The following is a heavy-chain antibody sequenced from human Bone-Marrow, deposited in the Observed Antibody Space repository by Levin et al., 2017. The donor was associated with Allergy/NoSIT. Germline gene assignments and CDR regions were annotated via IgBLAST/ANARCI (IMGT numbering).Heavy chain of an antibody. D-gene: IGHD1-26*01. CDR3: ARLQGGSYFGYSFDT. CDR2: LFDSANT. Sequence: SQTFSLTCTISGGSITAYYWSWIRQPPGKGLEWIGYLFDSANTNYNPSLKSRVTVSEDRSKNQFSLRLRSVTAADTAVYYCARLQGGSYFGYSFDTWGQGTLVIVSS. CDR1: GGSITAYY. J-gene: IGHJ4*02. V-gene: IGHV4-59*08.